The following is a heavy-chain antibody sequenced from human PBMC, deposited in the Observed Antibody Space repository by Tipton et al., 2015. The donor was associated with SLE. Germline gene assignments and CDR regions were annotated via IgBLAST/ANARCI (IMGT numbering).Heavy chain of an antibody. CDR1: GGSISSYY. D-gene: IGHD6-13*01. Sequence: LRLSCTVSGGSISSYYWSWIRQPPGKGLEWIGYIYYSGSTNYNPSLKSRVTISVDTSKNQLSLKLSSVTAADTAVYYCAKECCSWPYYFDYWGQGTLVTVSA. CDR3: AKECCSWPYYFDY. V-gene: IGHV4-59*01. CDR2: IYYSGST. J-gene: IGHJ4*02.